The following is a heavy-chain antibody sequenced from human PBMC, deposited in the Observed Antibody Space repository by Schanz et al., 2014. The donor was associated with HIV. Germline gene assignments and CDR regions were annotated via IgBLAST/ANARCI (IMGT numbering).Heavy chain of an antibody. CDR2: ISYDGTNK. V-gene: IGHV3-30*03. J-gene: IGHJ4*02. Sequence: QMQLVESGGGVVQPGRSLRLSCAASGFSFDNYGMHWVRQAPGKGLEWVAVISYDGTNKKYADSVKGRFTISRDNSKNTLYLQLGSLRTEDTAVYYCARDLNVGRHFDHWGQGAQVTVSS. CDR3: ARDLNVGRHFDH. D-gene: IGHD1-26*01. CDR1: GFSFDNYG.